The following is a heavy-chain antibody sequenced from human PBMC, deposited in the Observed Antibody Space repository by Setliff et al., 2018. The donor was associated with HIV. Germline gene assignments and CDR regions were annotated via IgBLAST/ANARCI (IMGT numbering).Heavy chain of an antibody. Sequence: SETLSLTCSVSGGSISSSTYYWGWIRQPPGKGLEWNGDIFYTGNTYYNPSLKSRVAISVDTSETQFPLKLNSVTAADTAVYYCARRGRDGVLIVFATGFDPWGQGTLVTVSS. CDR1: GGSISSSTYY. CDR3: ARRGRDGVLIVFATGFDP. V-gene: IGHV4-39*01. D-gene: IGHD2-8*01. J-gene: IGHJ5*02. CDR2: IFYTGNT.